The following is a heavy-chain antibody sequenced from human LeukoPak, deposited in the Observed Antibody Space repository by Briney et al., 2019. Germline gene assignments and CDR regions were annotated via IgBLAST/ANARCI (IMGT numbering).Heavy chain of an antibody. CDR3: AKDQLFAGAFDI. D-gene: IGHD5-24*01. Sequence: GGSLRLSCAASGFTFSSYAMSWVRQAPGKGLEWVSAISGSGGSTYYADSVKGRSTISRDNSKNTLYLQMNSLRAEDTAVYYCAKDQLFAGAFDIWGQGTMVTVSS. J-gene: IGHJ3*02. CDR2: ISGSGGST. V-gene: IGHV3-23*01. CDR1: GFTFSSYA.